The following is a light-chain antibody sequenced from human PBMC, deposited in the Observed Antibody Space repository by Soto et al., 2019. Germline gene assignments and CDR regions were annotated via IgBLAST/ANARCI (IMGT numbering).Light chain of an antibody. Sequence: DIQMTQSPSTLSASVGDRVTITCRASQSISSWLAWYQQKPGKAPKLLIYKASSLESGVPSRFSGSGSGTEFTLTISSLQPDDFAHYYCQQYNSYFRTFGQGTKVEIK. CDR3: QQYNSYFRT. V-gene: IGKV1-5*03. CDR2: KAS. CDR1: QSISSW. J-gene: IGKJ1*01.